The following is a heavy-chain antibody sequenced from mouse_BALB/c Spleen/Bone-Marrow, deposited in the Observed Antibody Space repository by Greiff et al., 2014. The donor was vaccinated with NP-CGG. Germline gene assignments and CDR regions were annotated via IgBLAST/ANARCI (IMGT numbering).Heavy chain of an antibody. J-gene: IGHJ2*01. CDR3: ATGGNYRYDFDY. V-gene: IGHV1-14*01. CDR2: VNPYNDGT. D-gene: IGHD2-14*01. Sequence: VQLQQSGPELVKPGASVKMSCKASGYTFTSYVMHWVKQKPGQGLEWIGYVNPYNDGTKYNEKFKGMATLTSDRSSSTAYMELSRLTSEDSAVYYCATGGNYRYDFDYWGQGTTLTVSS. CDR1: GYTFTSYV.